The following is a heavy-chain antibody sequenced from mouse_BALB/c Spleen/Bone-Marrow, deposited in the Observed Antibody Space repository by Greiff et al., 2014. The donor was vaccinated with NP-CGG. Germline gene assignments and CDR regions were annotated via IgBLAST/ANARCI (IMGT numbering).Heavy chain of an antibody. J-gene: IGHJ3*01. D-gene: IGHD2-14*01. CDR3: ARSRYRYLFAY. CDR1: GYSITSDYA. Sequence: VQLQQPGPGLVKPSQSLSLTCTVTGYSITSDYAWNWIRQFPGNKLEWMGYISYSGSTSYNPSLKSRISITRDTSTNQFFLQLNSVTTEDTATYYCARSRYRYLFAYWGQGTLVTVSA. V-gene: IGHV3-2*02. CDR2: ISYSGST.